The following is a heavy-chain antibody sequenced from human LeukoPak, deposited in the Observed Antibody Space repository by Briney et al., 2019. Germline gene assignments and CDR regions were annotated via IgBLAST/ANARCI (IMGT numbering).Heavy chain of an antibody. CDR3: ASLNDF. J-gene: IGHJ4*02. Sequence: SETLSLTCTVSGASISSYYWSWIRQPAGKGLEWIGRTQTSGSTNYNPSLKSRVTMSIDTSKNQISLKLTSVTAADTAVYFCASLNDFWGQGTLVTVSS. CDR2: TQTSGST. CDR1: GASISSYY. V-gene: IGHV4-4*07.